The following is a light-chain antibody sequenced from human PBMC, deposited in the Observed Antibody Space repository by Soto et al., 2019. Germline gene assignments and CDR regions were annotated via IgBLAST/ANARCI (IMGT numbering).Light chain of an antibody. Sequence: IVLTQSPATLSLSPGQGATLSCRASRSVSTYLAWYQQKPGQAPRLLIYDASNRDTGIPARFSGSGSGTDFTLAISSLEPEDFAVYYCHHRSNWPLTFGGGTKVEIK. CDR1: RSVSTY. CDR3: HHRSNWPLT. J-gene: IGKJ4*01. CDR2: DAS. V-gene: IGKV3-11*01.